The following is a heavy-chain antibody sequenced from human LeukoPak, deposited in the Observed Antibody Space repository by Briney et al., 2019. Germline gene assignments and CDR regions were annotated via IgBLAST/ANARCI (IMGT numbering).Heavy chain of an antibody. V-gene: IGHV3-48*01. D-gene: IGHD2-2*01. J-gene: IGHJ3*02. CDR2: ISSSSSTI. CDR1: GFTFSSYS. Sequence: GGSLRLSCAASGFTFSSYSMNWVRQAPGKGLEGVSYISSSSSTIYYADSVKGRFTISRDNAKNSLYLQMNSLRAEDTAVYYCAREYCSSTSCYVSLPPREAFDIWGQGTMVTVSS. CDR3: AREYCSSTSCYVSLPPREAFDI.